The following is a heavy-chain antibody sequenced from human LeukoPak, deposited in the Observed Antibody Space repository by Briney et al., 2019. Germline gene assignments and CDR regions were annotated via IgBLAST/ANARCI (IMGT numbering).Heavy chain of an antibody. V-gene: IGHV5-51*01. D-gene: IGHD6-13*01. CDR3: ARHYTSSWFGRGGGFDP. J-gene: IGHJ5*02. CDR1: GYSFTSYW. CDR2: IYPGDSDT. Sequence: GESLKISCKGSGYSFTSYWIGWVRQMPGKGLEWMGIIYPGDSDTRYSPSFQGQVTISADKSISTAYLQWSSLKASDTAMYYCARHYTSSWFGRGGGFDPWGQGTLVTVSS.